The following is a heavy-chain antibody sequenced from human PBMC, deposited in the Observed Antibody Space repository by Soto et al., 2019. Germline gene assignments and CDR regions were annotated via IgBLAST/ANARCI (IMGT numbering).Heavy chain of an antibody. CDR1: GYTFTSYA. D-gene: IGHD6-19*01. Sequence: QVQLLQSGAEEKKPGASVKVSCKASGYTFTSYAMHWVRQAPGQRLEWMGWINAGNDNTKYSQKFQGRVTITRDTSASTAYMELSSLRSEDTAVSYCARSEYTSGWTGYWGQGTLVTVSS. J-gene: IGHJ4*02. CDR2: INAGNDNT. CDR3: ARSEYTSGWTGY. V-gene: IGHV1-3*05.